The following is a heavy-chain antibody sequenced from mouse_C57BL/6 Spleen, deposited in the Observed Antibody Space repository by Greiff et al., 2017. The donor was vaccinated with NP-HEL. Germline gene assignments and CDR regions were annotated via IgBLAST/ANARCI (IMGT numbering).Heavy chain of an antibody. CDR3: ARANYEDYFDY. Sequence: EVQLQQSGPELVKPGASVKMSCKASGYTFTDYNMHWVKQSHGKSLEWIGYINPNNGGTSYNQKFKGKATLTVNKSSSTAYMELRSLTSEDSAVYDGARANYEDYFDYWGQGTTLTVSS. V-gene: IGHV1-22*01. CDR1: GYTFTDYN. D-gene: IGHD2-4*01. J-gene: IGHJ2*01. CDR2: INPNNGGT.